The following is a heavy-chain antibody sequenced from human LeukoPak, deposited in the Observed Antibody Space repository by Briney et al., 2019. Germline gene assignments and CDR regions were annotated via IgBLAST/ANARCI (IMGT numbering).Heavy chain of an antibody. J-gene: IGHJ4*02. D-gene: IGHD3-16*01. Sequence: GASVKVSCKGSGYTFTSYDINWVRQATGQGLEWMGWISPNSGDTGYAQKFQGRITITRNTPLSTVYMELNSLRSEDTAVYYCARTPPGGDVDHWGEGTLVTVSS. CDR3: ARTPPGGDVDH. CDR2: ISPNSGDT. CDR1: GYTFTSYD. V-gene: IGHV1-8*01.